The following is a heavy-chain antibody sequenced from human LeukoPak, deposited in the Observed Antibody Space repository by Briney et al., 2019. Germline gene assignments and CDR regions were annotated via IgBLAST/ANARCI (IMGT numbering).Heavy chain of an antibody. V-gene: IGHV3-74*01. Sequence: ESGGALVQPGGSLRLSCAASGFTFRNYWMHWVRQAPGKGLAWVSRIDSDGGTSYADSVKGRFIISRDDAKNTLYLQMNSLGVEDTAVYYCARRYYDGSGSFPFGPWGQRTLVTVSS. CDR3: ARRYYDGSGSFPFGP. J-gene: IGHJ5*02. D-gene: IGHD3-22*01. CDR1: GFTFRNYW. CDR2: IDSDGGT.